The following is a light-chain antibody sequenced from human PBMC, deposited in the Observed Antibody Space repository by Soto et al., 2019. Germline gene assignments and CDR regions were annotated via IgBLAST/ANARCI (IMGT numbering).Light chain of an antibody. CDR3: MQGLRPMYT. J-gene: IGKJ2*01. Sequence: IALTQSPLSLPVTPGEPASISCRSSQTLLHGNGYNYLDWCLQKPGQSPQLLIYLGSNRASGVPDRFSGSGSGTDFTLKISRVEAEDVGIFYCMQGLRPMYTFGQGTKLEIK. CDR1: QTLLHGNGYNY. V-gene: IGKV2-28*01. CDR2: LGS.